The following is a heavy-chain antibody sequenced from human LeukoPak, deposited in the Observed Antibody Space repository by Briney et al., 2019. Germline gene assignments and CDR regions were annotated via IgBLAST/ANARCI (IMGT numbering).Heavy chain of an antibody. J-gene: IGHJ4*02. D-gene: IGHD3-22*01. CDR1: GGSFSGYY. CDR2: INHSGST. Sequence: SETLSLTCAVYGGSFSGYYWSWIRQPPGKGLEWIGEINHSGSTNYNPSLKSRVTISVDTSKNQFSLKLSSVTAADTAVYYRARGPRTTYYYDSSGYYRYYFDYWGQGTLVTVSS. V-gene: IGHV4-34*01. CDR3: ARGPRTTYYYDSSGYYRYYFDY.